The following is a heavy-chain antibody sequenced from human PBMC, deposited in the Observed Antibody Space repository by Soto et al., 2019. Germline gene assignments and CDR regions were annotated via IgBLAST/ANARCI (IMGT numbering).Heavy chain of an antibody. V-gene: IGHV3-23*01. CDR1: GFTFSSYA. D-gene: IGHD6-13*01. CDR2: VSGSGGTT. CDR3: AKSIAAAGYYYYYGMDV. Sequence: GGSLRLSCAASGFTFSSYAMSWVRQAPGKGLEWISAVSGSGGTTYYADSVKGRFTSTRDNSKNTVYLKMNTLRAEDTAVYYCAKSIAAAGYYYYYGMDVWGQGITVTVSS. J-gene: IGHJ6*02.